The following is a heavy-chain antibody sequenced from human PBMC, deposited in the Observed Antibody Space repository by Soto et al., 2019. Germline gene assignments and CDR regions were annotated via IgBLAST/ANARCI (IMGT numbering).Heavy chain of an antibody. J-gene: IGHJ1*01. V-gene: IGHV3-9*01. CDR3: AKATTYYYDSSGKQYFQH. CDR2: ISWNSGSI. CDR1: GFTFDDYA. Sequence: GGSLRLSCAASGFTFDDYAIHWVRQAPGKGLEWVSGISWNSGSIGYADSVKGRFTISRDNAKNSLYLQMNSLRAEDTALYYCAKATTYYYDSSGKQYFQHWGQGTLVTVYS. D-gene: IGHD3-22*01.